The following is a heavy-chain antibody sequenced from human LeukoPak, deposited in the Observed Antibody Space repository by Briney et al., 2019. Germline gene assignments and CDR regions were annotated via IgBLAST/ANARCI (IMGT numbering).Heavy chain of an antibody. CDR1: GFTFSSYG. V-gene: IGHV3-48*02. Sequence: GGSLRLSCAASGFTFSSYGMSWVRQAPGKGLEWVSYISTSSNRIDYADSVKGRFTMSRDNAKNLLYLQMNSLRDEDTAMYYCARVSAPGTSGWYFGYWGQGTLVTVSS. J-gene: IGHJ4*02. CDR2: ISTSSNRI. CDR3: ARVSAPGTSGWYFGY. D-gene: IGHD6-19*01.